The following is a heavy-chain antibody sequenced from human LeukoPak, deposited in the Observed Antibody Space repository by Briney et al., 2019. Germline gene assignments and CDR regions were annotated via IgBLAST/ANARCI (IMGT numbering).Heavy chain of an antibody. CDR2: ISGSGGST. J-gene: IGHJ4*02. Sequence: AGSLRLSCAASGFTFSSYAMSWVHQAPGKGLEWVSAISGSGGSTYYADSVKGRFTISRDNSKNTLYLQMNSLRAEDTAVYYCAKDIVTTGGYFDYWGQGTLVTVSS. V-gene: IGHV3-23*01. D-gene: IGHD4-11*01. CDR3: AKDIVTTGGYFDY. CDR1: GFTFSSYA.